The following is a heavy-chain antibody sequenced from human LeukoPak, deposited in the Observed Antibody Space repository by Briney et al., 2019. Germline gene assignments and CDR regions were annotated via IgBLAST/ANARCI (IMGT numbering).Heavy chain of an antibody. V-gene: IGHV3-7*03. J-gene: IGHJ4*02. Sequence: XSXYWXHWVRRAPGKGLEWVANIKGDETEKYYVDSVKGRFTISRDNAKNSVFLQMNSLRVEDTAIYYCARALSAWGQGTLVTVSS. CDR2: IKGDETEK. CDR3: ARALSA. D-gene: IGHD3-3*01. CDR1: XSXYW.